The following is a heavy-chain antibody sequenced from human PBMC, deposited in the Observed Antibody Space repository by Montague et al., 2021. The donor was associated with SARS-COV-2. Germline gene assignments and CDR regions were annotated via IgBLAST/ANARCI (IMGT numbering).Heavy chain of an antibody. CDR2: VLSSGST. D-gene: IGHD1-26*01. Sequence: SETLSLTCTVSGGSIFSNSFYCGWIRQSPGQGLEWIGNVLSSGSTFYNPSLRSRVTMSEDMSKNQFSLKLMSVTAADTAVYYCARSTVGTSHFDYWGQGTLVTVSS. CDR3: ARSTVGTSHFDY. CDR1: GGSIFSNSFY. J-gene: IGHJ4*02. V-gene: IGHV4-39*01.